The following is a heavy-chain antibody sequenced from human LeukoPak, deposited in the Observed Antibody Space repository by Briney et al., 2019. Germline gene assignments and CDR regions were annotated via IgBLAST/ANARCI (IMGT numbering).Heavy chain of an antibody. J-gene: IGHJ6*02. CDR1: GGSISSGDYY. V-gene: IGHV4-30-2*01. D-gene: IGHD2-2*01. CDR2: IYHSGST. Sequence: SQTLSLTCTVSGGSISSGDYYWSWIRQPPGKGLDWIGYIYHSGSTYYNPSLKSRVTISVDRSKNQFSLKLSSVTAADTAVYYCARMPAYYYGMDVWGQGTTVTVSS. CDR3: ARMPAYYYGMDV.